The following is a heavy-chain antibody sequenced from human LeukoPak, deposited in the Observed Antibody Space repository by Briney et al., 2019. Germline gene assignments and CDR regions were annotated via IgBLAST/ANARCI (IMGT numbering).Heavy chain of an antibody. Sequence: ASVEVYCKASGYTFATYGITWVRQAPGQGLEWMGWISAYNVNTNYAQKLQGRVTMTTDTSTSTAYMELRSLRSDDTAVYYCARGTYFDYWGQGTLVTVSS. V-gene: IGHV1-18*01. CDR3: ARGTYFDY. J-gene: IGHJ4*02. D-gene: IGHD3-16*01. CDR2: ISAYNVNT. CDR1: GYTFATYG.